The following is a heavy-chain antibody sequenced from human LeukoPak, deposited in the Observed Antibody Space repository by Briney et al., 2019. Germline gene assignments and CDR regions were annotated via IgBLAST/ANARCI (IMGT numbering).Heavy chain of an antibody. CDR1: GGSFSEYY. V-gene: IGHV4-34*01. D-gene: IGHD3-16*01. J-gene: IGHJ6*03. CDR3: ARGSGGEGGTVFFYYYLDV. Sequence: SETLSLTCGVSGGSFSEYYWSWVRQPPGKGLEWIAEINDSEGTNYNPSFKSRVSISVDTSKNQFSLNLTSVTAADTALYYCARGSGGEGGTVFFYYYLDVWGKGTTVTVTS. CDR2: INDSEGT.